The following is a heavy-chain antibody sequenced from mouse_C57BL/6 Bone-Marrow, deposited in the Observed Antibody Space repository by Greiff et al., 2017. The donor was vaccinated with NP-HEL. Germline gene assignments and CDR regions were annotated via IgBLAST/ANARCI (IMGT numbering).Heavy chain of an antibody. J-gene: IGHJ2*01. CDR2: ISNGGGST. V-gene: IGHV5-12*01. D-gene: IGHD2-13*01. Sequence: EVQLMESGGGLVQPGGSLKLSCAASGFTFSDYYMYWVRQTPEKRLEWVAYISNGGGSTYYPDTVQGRFTISRDNAKNTLYLQMCLLKSEDTSMYCSASHNTQGEYYFDYWGKGATLTVSS. CDR3: ASHNTQGEYYFDY. CDR1: GFTFSDYY.